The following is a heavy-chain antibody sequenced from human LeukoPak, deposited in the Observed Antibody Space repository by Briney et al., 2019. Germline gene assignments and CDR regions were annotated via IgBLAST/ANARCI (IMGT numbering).Heavy chain of an antibody. J-gene: IGHJ4*02. CDR2: IIPILGIA. D-gene: IGHD4-17*01. V-gene: IGHV1-69*02. CDR1: GGTFSSYT. Sequence: ASVKVSCKASGGTFSSYTISWVRPAPGQGLAWMGRIIPILGIANYAQKFQGRVTITADKSTSTAYMELSSLRSEDTAVYYCARTDYGDYSADDYWGQGTLVTVSS. CDR3: ARTDYGDYSADDY.